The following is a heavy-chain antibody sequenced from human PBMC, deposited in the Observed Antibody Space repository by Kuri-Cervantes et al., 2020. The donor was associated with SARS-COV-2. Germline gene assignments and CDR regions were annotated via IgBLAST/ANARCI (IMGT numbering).Heavy chain of an antibody. CDR1: GGSFSGYY. CDR3: ARAPRITIFGVVGWFDP. Sequence: ESLKISCAVYGGSFSGYYWSWIRQPPGKGLEWIGEINHSGSTNYNPSLKSRVTISVDTSKNQFSLKLSSVTAADTAVYYCARAPRITIFGVVGWFDPWGQGTLVTVSS. D-gene: IGHD3-3*01. CDR2: INHSGST. V-gene: IGHV4-34*01. J-gene: IGHJ5*02.